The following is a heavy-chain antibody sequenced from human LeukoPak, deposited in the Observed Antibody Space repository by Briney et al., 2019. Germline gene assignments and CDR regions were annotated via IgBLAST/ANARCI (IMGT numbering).Heavy chain of an antibody. J-gene: IGHJ3*02. CDR2: ISYDGSSK. CDR1: GFIFNDYG. CDR3: ARARSSYGYGDAFDI. V-gene: IGHV3-30*19. D-gene: IGHD5-18*01. Sequence: GGSLTLSCAASGFIFNDYGMHWVRQAPGKGLEWVAVISYDGSSKYYADSVKGRFTISRDNSKNTLYLQMNSLRAEDTAVYYCARARSSYGYGDAFDIWGQGTMVTVSS.